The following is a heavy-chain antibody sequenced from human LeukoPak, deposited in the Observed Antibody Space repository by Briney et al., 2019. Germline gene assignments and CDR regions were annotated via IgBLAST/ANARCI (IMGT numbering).Heavy chain of an antibody. V-gene: IGHV4-38-2*02. Sequence: SETLSLTCTVSGYSISSGYYWGWIRQPPGKGLEWIGSFYHSGSTYYNPSLKSRVTISVDTSKNQFSLKLRSVTAADTAVYYCARDGAERPWFLWGQGSLVTVSS. CDR3: ARDGAERPWFL. CDR2: FYHSGST. CDR1: GYSISSGYY. J-gene: IGHJ4*02. D-gene: IGHD3-10*01.